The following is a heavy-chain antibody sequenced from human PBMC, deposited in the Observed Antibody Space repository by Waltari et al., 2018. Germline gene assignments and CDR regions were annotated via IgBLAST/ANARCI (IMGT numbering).Heavy chain of an antibody. Sequence: QVQLVESGGGVVQPGGSLRLSCAASGFTFSSYGMHWVRQAPGKGLEWVAFIRYDGSNKYYADSVKGRFTISRDNSKNTLYLQMNSLRAEDTAVYYCAKDSMFDPWGQGTLVTVSS. CDR3: AKDSMFDP. CDR2: IRYDGSNK. D-gene: IGHD3-3*02. V-gene: IGHV3-30*02. CDR1: GFTFSSYG. J-gene: IGHJ5*02.